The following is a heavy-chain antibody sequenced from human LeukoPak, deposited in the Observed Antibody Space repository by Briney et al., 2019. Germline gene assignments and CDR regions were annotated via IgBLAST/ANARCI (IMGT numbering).Heavy chain of an antibody. D-gene: IGHD3-22*01. CDR2: INHSGST. CDR1: GGSISSYY. Sequence: SETLSLTCTVSGGSISSYYWSWIRQPPGKGLEWIGEINHSGSTNYNPSLKSRVTISVDTSKNQFSLKLSSVTAADTAVYYCAISGYTFDYWGQGTLVTVSS. V-gene: IGHV4-34*01. CDR3: AISGYTFDY. J-gene: IGHJ4*02.